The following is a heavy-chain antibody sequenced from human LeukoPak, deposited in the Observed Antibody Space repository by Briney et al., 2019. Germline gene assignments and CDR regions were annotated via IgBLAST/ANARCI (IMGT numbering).Heavy chain of an antibody. CDR1: CCTVTSYG. J-gene: IGHJ5*02. Sequence: ASVKVSCKASCCTVTSYGISWVRQAPGQGREWMGWISAYNGNTNYAQKLQGRVTMTTDTSTSKAYMELRSLRSDDTAVYYCARDPPLYPYNWFDPWGQGTLVTVSS. D-gene: IGHD5/OR15-5a*01. V-gene: IGHV1-18*01. CDR2: ISAYNGNT. CDR3: ARDPPLYPYNWFDP.